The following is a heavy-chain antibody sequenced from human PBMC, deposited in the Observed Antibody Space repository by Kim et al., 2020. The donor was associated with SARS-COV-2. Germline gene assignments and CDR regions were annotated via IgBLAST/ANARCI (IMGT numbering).Heavy chain of an antibody. V-gene: IGHV3-53*01. CDR3: SVSSWSNYYYYGMDV. CDR2: IYSGGST. J-gene: IGHJ6*02. D-gene: IGHD6-13*01. Sequence: GGSLRLSCAASGFTVSSNYMSWVRQAPGKGLEWVSVIYSGGSTYYADSVKGRFTISRDNSKNTLYLQMNSLRAEDTAVYYCSVSSWSNYYYYGMDVWGQGTTVTVSS. CDR1: GFTVSSNY.